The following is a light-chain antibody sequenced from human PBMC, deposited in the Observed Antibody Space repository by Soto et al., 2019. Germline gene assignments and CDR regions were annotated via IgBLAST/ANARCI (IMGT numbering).Light chain of an antibody. J-gene: IGKJ1*01. Sequence: DIQMTQSPSSLSASVGDRVTITCRASQSISSYLNWYQQKPGKAPEVLIYDASSLESGVPSRFSGSGSGTEFTLTISSLQPDDFATYYCQQYNSYAWTFGQGTKADIK. V-gene: IGKV1-5*01. CDR1: QSISSY. CDR2: DAS. CDR3: QQYNSYAWT.